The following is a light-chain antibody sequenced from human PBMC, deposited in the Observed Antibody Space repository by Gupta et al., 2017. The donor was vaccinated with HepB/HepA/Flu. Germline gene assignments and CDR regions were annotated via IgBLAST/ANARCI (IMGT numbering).Light chain of an antibody. CDR2: QDS. V-gene: IGLV3-1*01. CDR3: QAWDSSFV. Sequence: SYELTQPPSVSVSPGQTASITCSGDKLGDKYACWYQQKPGQSPVLVIYQDSKRPSGIPERFSGSNSGNTATLTISGTQAMDESYYYCQAWDSSFVFGGGTKLTVL. J-gene: IGLJ2*01. CDR1: KLGDKY.